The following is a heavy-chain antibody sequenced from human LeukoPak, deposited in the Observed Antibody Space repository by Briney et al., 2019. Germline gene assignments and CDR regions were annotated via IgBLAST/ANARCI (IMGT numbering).Heavy chain of an antibody. CDR1: GYTFTGYY. Sequence: ASVKVSCTASGYTFTGYYMHWVRQAPGQGLEWMGRINPNSGGTNYAQKFQGRVTMTRDTSISTAYMELSRLRSDDTAVYYCASWNYGDYIFDYWGQGTLVTVSS. V-gene: IGHV1-2*06. CDR3: ASWNYGDYIFDY. D-gene: IGHD4-17*01. J-gene: IGHJ4*02. CDR2: INPNSGGT.